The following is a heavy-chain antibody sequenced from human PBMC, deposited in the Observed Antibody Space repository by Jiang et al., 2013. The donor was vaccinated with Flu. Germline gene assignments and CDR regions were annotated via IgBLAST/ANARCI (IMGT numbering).Heavy chain of an antibody. V-gene: IGHV3-30*01. CDR2: ISYDGSNK. Sequence: VISYDGSNKYYADSVKGRFTISRDNSKNTLYLQMNSLRAEDTAVYYCARSRVATIMEYYYYYGMDVWGQGTAVTVSS. J-gene: IGHJ6*02. D-gene: IGHD5-12*01. CDR3: ARSRVATIMEYYYYYGMDV.